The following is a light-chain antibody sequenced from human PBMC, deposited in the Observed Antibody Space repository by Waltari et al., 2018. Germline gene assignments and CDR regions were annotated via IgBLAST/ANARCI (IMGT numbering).Light chain of an antibody. CDR1: HIGSYR. CDR3: QVWHADIDPGV. V-gene: IGLV3-21*04. CDR2: YDS. Sequence: SYVLTPPPSVSVAPGETASITCGGDHIGSYRVQWYQQKPGQAPVLVIFYDSDRPSGIPARFSGSNSGNTATLTITSVEAGDEARYYCQVWHADIDPGVFGTGTEVTVL. J-gene: IGLJ1*01.